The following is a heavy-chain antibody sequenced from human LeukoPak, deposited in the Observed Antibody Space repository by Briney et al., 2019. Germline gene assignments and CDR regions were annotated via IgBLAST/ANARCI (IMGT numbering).Heavy chain of an antibody. Sequence: PGGSLRLSCAASGFTLSSYGMHWVRRAPGKGLEWVAVIWYDGSNKTYADSVKGQFTYFRDNSKKSLYLQMNSLRAEDTAVYYGARDNNPGGFDWSNIPDYWGQGTLVTVSS. D-gene: IGHD3-9*01. CDR2: IWYDGSNK. CDR3: ARDNNPGGFDWSNIPDY. CDR1: GFTLSSYG. V-gene: IGHV3-33*01. J-gene: IGHJ4*02.